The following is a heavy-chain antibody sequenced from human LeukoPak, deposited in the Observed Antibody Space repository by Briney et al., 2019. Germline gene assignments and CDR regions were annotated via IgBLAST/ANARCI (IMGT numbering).Heavy chain of an antibody. CDR2: ISQDESNK. CDR1: GFTFRNYV. CDR3: TREADAFDI. Sequence: GGSLRLSCVASGFTFRNYVMHWVRQAPGKGLEWVAGISQDESNKYYTESVKGRFTISRDNSKSALYLQMDTLTIEDTAVYYCTREADAFDIWGQGTIVTVSS. J-gene: IGHJ3*02. V-gene: IGHV3-30*03.